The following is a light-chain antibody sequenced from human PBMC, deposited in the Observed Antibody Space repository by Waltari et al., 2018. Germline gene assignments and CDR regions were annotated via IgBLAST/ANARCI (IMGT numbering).Light chain of an antibody. Sequence: EIVMTQSPATLSVSPGERATLSGRASQSVSSNLAWYQQKPGQAPRLLIYGASTRATGIPARFSGSGSGTEFTLTISSLQSEDFAVYYCQQYNSGTLTFGGGTKVEIK. CDR3: QQYNSGTLT. V-gene: IGKV3-15*01. J-gene: IGKJ4*01. CDR2: GAS. CDR1: QSVSSN.